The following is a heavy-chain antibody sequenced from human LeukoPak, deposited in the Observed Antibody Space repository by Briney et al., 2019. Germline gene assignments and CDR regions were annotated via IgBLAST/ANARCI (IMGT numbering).Heavy chain of an antibody. Sequence: SETLSLTCTVSGGSISSSSYYWGWIRPPPGKGLEWIGSIYYSGSTYYNPSLKSRVTISVDTSKNQFSLKLSSVTAADTAVYYCARQLEYSSGWFDYWGQGTLVTVSS. CDR1: GGSISSSSYY. J-gene: IGHJ4*02. V-gene: IGHV4-39*01. D-gene: IGHD6-19*01. CDR2: IYYSGST. CDR3: ARQLEYSSGWFDY.